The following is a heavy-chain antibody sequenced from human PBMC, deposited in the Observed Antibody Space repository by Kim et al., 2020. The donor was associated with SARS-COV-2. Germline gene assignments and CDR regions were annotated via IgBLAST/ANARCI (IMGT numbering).Heavy chain of an antibody. CDR1: GGSISSSCYY. J-gene: IGHJ5*01. D-gene: IGHD2-15*01. CDR3: AASVRGYDIVAGHSNW. Sequence: SETLSLTCTVSGGSISSSCYYWVWIRQPPGQGLEWIGSIYYSGSTYYYPSLKSPVTISVDKNKNHLSLNPMSATAADTAVCSCAASVRGYDIVAGHSNW. V-gene: IGHV4-39*02. CDR2: IYYSGST.